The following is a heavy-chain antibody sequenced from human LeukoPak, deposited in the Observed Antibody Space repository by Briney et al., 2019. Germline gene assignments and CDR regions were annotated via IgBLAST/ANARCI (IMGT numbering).Heavy chain of an antibody. CDR2: IIPIFGTA. CDR3: GRGGSVYYYYFDY. J-gene: IGHJ4*02. D-gene: IGHD3-22*01. Sequence: SVKVSCKASGGTFSSYAISWVRQAPGQGLEWMGGIIPIFGTANYAQKFQGRVTITADESTSTAYMELSSLRSEDTAVYYCGRGGSVYYYYFDYWGQGTLVTVSS. CDR1: GGTFSSYA. V-gene: IGHV1-69*13.